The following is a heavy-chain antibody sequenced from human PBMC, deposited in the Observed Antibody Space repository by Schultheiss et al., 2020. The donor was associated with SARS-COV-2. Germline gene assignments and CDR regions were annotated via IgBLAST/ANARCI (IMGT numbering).Heavy chain of an antibody. CDR1: GFTFSSYG. CDR3: ARGRLARAPYYYYYAMDV. V-gene: IGHV4-34*01. D-gene: IGHD2-21*01. CDR2: FNHSGST. J-gene: IGHJ6*02. Sequence: GSLRLSCAASGFTFSSYGMHWVRQAPGRGLEWVGEFNHSGSTNYNPSLKSRVTISVDTSENKFSLKLNSVIAADTAVYYCARGRLARAPYYYYYAMDVWGQGTTVTVSS.